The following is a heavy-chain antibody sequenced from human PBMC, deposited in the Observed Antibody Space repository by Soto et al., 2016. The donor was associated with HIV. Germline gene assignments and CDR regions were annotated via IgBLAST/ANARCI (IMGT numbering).Heavy chain of an antibody. V-gene: IGHV1-46*03. CDR2: INPSGGST. J-gene: IGHJ6*02. Sequence: QVQLVQSGAEVKKPGASVKVSCKASGYTFTSYYMHWVRQAPGQGLEWMGIINPSGGSTSYAQKFQGRVTMTRDTSTSTVYMELSSLGSEDTAVYYCARDTYDSSGYPGHHYYYYGMDVWGQGTTVTVSS. D-gene: IGHD3-22*01. CDR1: GYTFTSYY. CDR3: ARDTYDSSGYPGHHYYYYGMDV.